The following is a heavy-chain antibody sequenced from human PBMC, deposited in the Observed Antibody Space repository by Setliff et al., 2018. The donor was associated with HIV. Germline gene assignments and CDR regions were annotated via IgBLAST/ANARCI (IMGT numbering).Heavy chain of an antibody. J-gene: IGHJ4*02. V-gene: IGHV3-30-3*01. CDR1: GFTFSSYV. Sequence: GGSLRLSCAATGFTFSSYVLHWVRQAPGKGLEWVAVMSTGGGIKIYADSVKGRFTISRDNSKNTLFLQMNSLRPEDTATYYCVRDPIEGYPDYFDYWGQGTLVTVS. D-gene: IGHD1-26*01. CDR3: VRDPIEGYPDYFDY. CDR2: MSTGGGIK.